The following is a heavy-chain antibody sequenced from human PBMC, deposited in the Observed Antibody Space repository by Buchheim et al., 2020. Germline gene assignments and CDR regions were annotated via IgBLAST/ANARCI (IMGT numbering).Heavy chain of an antibody. CDR1: GFTFSSYS. V-gene: IGHV3-21*01. D-gene: IGHD2-15*01. J-gene: IGHJ1*01. CDR3: ARSPGRYCSGGSCYQTRYFQH. CDR2: ISSSSSYI. Sequence: EVQLVESGGGLVKPGGSLRLSCAASGFTFSSYSMNWVRQAPGKGLEWVSSISSSSSYIYYADSVKGRFTISRDNAKNSLYLQMNSLRAEDTAVYYCARSPGRYCSGGSCYQTRYFQHWGQGTL.